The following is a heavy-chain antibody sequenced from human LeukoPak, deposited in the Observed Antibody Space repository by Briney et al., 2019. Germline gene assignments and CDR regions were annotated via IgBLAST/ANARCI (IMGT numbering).Heavy chain of an antibody. CDR1: GFTFGDYA. D-gene: IGHD2-2*01. CDR3: TSEYCRSTSSSMFYVVY. V-gene: IGHV3-49*04. Sequence: GGSLRLSCTASGFTFGDYAMSWVRQAPGKGLEWVGFIRSKAYGGTTEYAASVKGRFTISRDDSKSIAYLQMNSLKTEDTAVYYCTSEYCRSTSSSMFYVVYWDQGTLVTVSS. CDR2: IRSKAYGGTT. J-gene: IGHJ4*02.